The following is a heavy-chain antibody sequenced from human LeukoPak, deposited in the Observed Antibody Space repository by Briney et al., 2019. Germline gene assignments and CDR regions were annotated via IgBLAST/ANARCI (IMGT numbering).Heavy chain of an antibody. CDR3: ARVHGSGSPYYYYGMDV. Sequence: SETLSLTCTVSGGSISSSSYYWGWIRQPPGKGLEWIGSIYYSGSTYYNPSLKSRVTISVDTSKNQFSLKLSSVTAADTAVYYCARVHGSGSPYYYYGMDVWGQGTTVTVSS. CDR1: GGSISSSSYY. J-gene: IGHJ6*02. D-gene: IGHD3-10*01. V-gene: IGHV4-39*07. CDR2: IYYSGST.